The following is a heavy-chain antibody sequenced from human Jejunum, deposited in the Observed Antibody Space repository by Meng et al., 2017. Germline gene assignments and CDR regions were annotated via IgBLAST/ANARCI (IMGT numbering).Heavy chain of an antibody. V-gene: IGHV4-31*03. CDR1: GGSLRTGAYY. CDR2: IYYTGST. CDR3: ARLGITETIGGFDP. J-gene: IGHJ5*02. D-gene: IGHD1-7*01. Sequence: QVQPQESGPGLVKPSPTLSLTCTVSGGSLRTGAYYWSWIRQHPGKGLEWIGYIYYTGSTFYNPSLKSRVSISLETSKNQFSLKVTSVTAADTAFYYCARLGITETIGGFDPWGQGILVTVSS.